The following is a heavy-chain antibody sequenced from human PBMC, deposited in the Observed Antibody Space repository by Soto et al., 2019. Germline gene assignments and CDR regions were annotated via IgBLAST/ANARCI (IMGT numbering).Heavy chain of an antibody. Sequence: QVQLQESGPRLVKPSQPLSLTCTVSGDSIGRGDYYWTWIRQPPGKGLEWIGYISYIGTTFYNPSLESRVNISVDTSKNQFSLRVTSVTAADTAVYYCARGSTYYGFVNWGQGTLITVSS. J-gene: IGHJ4*02. CDR1: GDSIGRGDYY. V-gene: IGHV4-30-4*01. CDR3: ARGSTYYGFVN. D-gene: IGHD3-10*01. CDR2: ISYIGTT.